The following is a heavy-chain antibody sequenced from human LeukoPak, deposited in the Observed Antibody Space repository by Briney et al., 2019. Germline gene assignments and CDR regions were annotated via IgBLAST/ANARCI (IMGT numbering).Heavy chain of an antibody. Sequence: SETLSLTCTVSGGSISSGSYYWSWIRQPAGKGLEWIGRIYTSGSTNYNPSLKSRVTISVDTSKNQFSLKLSSVTAADTAVYYCARLVTKVRGVITNWFDPWGQGTLVTVSS. CDR2: IYTSGST. D-gene: IGHD3-10*01. CDR1: GGSISSGSYY. V-gene: IGHV4-61*02. CDR3: ARLVTKVRGVITNWFDP. J-gene: IGHJ5*02.